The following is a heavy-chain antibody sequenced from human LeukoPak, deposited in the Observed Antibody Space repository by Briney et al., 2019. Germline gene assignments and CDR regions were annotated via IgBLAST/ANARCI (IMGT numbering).Heavy chain of an antibody. J-gene: IGHJ2*01. CDR1: GFTFNSYS. V-gene: IGHV3-21*01. CDR2: ISSSSSYI. Sequence: KPGGSLRLSCAASGFTFNSYSMNWVRQAQGKWLEWVSSISSSSSYIYYADSVKGRFTISRDNAKNSLYLQMNSLRAEDTAVYYCARASPKGTISYRYFDLWGRGTLVTVSS. D-gene: IGHD2-8*01. CDR3: ARASPKGTISYRYFDL.